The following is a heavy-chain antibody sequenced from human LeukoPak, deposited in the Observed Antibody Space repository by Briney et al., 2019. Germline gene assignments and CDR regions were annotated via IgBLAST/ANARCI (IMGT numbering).Heavy chain of an antibody. Sequence: SETLSLTCTVSGGSVSSSNYYWGWIRQPPGKGLEWIGSIHYSGSSYYNPSLKSRVTISVYSSKKQFSLKLSSVTAADTAVYYCARRYCSGGSCYSDNWFDPWGQGTLVTVSS. V-gene: IGHV4-39*01. J-gene: IGHJ5*02. CDR2: IHYSGSS. CDR3: ARRYCSGGSCYSDNWFDP. D-gene: IGHD2-15*01. CDR1: GGSVSSSNYY.